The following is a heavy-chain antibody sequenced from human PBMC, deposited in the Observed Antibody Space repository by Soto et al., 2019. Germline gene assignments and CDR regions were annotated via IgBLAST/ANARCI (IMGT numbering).Heavy chain of an antibody. CDR3: ARDPRGCSGGSCYYYGMDV. D-gene: IGHD2-15*01. CDR2: IIPIFGTA. J-gene: IGHJ6*02. V-gene: IGHV1-69*01. CDR1: GGTFSSYA. Sequence: QVQLVQSGAEVKKPGSSVKVSCKASGGTFSSYAISWVRQAPGQGLEWMGGIIPIFGTANYAQKFQGIVTITADESTSTAYMELSSLRSEDTAVYYCARDPRGCSGGSCYYYGMDVWGQGTTVTVSS.